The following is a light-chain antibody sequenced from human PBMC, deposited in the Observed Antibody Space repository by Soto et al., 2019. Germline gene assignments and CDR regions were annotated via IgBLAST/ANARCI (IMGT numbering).Light chain of an antibody. Sequence: EIVLTQSPGTLSLSPGERVTLSCRTSQSVDSSFVAWFQQKPGQAPRLLVYGTSSRATGIPDRFSGSGSGTDFTLTINRLEPEDFAMYFCQQYGSSPWTFGQGTKVDIK. J-gene: IGKJ1*01. CDR1: QSVDSSF. V-gene: IGKV3-20*01. CDR2: GTS. CDR3: QQYGSSPWT.